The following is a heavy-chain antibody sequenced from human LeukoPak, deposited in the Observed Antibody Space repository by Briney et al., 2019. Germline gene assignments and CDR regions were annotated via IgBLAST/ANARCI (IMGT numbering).Heavy chain of an antibody. D-gene: IGHD3-10*01. CDR2: ISYDGSNK. CDR3: ARVDSPRGTGYFDY. V-gene: IGHV3-30-3*01. Sequence: GGSLRLSCAASGFTFSSYAVHWVRQAPGKGLEWVAVISYDGSNKYYADSVKGRFTISRDNSKNTLYLQMNSLRAEDTAVYYCARVDSPRGTGYFDYWGQGTLVTVSS. CDR1: GFTFSSYA. J-gene: IGHJ4*02.